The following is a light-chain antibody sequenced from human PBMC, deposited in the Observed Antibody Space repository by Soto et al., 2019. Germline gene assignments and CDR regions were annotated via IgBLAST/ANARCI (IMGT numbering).Light chain of an antibody. J-gene: IGLJ1*01. V-gene: IGLV1-40*01. CDR3: NSYTRFSTYV. CDR2: GHN. Sequence: QSALTQPPSVSGAPGQRVTISCTGSYSNIGAGYEVHWYQQIPGTAPKLLISGHNNRPSGVPDRFFGSKSGTSASLTIIGLQAEDEADYYCNSYTRFSTYVFGTGTKVTVL. CDR1: YSNIGAGYE.